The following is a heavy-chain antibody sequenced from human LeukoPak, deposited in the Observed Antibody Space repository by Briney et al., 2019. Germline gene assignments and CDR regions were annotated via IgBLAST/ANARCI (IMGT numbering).Heavy chain of an antibody. CDR1: GVSVTSGGYY. CDR2: IYYSGST. CDR3: ARDYSGSYSAFDI. D-gene: IGHD1-26*01. Sequence: SETLSLTCTVSGVSVTSGGYYWSWIRQPPGKGLEWIGYIYYSGSTNYNPSLKSRVTISVDTSKNQFSLKLSSVTAADTAVYYCARDYSGSYSAFDIWGQGTMVTVSS. J-gene: IGHJ3*02. V-gene: IGHV4-61*08.